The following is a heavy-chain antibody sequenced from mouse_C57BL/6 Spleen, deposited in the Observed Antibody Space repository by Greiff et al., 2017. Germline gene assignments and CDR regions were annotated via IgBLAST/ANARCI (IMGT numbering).Heavy chain of an antibody. J-gene: IGHJ3*01. Sequence: VQRVESGAELVRPGASVKLSCKASGYTFTDYYINWVKQRPGQGLEWIARIYPGSGNTYYNEKFKGKATLTAEKSSSTAYMQLSSLTSEDSAVYFCARGYYGSSPFAYWGQGTLVTVSA. CDR2: IYPGSGNT. V-gene: IGHV1-76*01. CDR1: GYTFTDYY. CDR3: ARGYYGSSPFAY. D-gene: IGHD1-1*01.